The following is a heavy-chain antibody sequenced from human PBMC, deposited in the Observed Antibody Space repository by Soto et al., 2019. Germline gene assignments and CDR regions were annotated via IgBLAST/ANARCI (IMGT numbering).Heavy chain of an antibody. CDR2: IYYSGST. CDR1: GGSISSYY. CDR3: AAGTTGPKPFDY. Sequence: SETLSLTCTVSGGSISSYYWSWIRQPPGKGLEWIGYIYYSGSTNYNPSLKSRVTISVDTSKNQFSLKLSSVTAADTAVYYCAAGTTGPKPFDYWGQGTLVTVSS. D-gene: IGHD1-1*01. V-gene: IGHV4-59*08. J-gene: IGHJ4*02.